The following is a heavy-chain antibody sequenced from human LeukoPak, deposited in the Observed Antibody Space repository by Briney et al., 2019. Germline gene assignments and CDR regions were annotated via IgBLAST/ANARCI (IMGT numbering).Heavy chain of an antibody. V-gene: IGHV4-61*02. J-gene: IGHJ2*01. CDR2: IYTSGST. Sequence: PSETLSLTCTVSGDSISSGSYYWNWIRQPAGKGLEWIGRIYTSGSTNYNPSLKSRVTISVDTSKNQFSLKLSSVTAADTAVYYCARDGEILWFGESVGYFDLWGRGTLVTVSS. D-gene: IGHD3-10*01. CDR3: ARDGEILWFGESVGYFDL. CDR1: GDSISSGSYY.